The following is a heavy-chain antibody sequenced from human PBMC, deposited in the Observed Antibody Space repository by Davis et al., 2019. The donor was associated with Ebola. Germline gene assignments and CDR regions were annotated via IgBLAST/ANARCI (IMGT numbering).Heavy chain of an antibody. V-gene: IGHV4-59*01. Sequence: SETLSLTCTVSGGSISSYYWSWIRQPPGKGLEWIGYIYYSGSTNYNPSLKSRVTISVDTSKNQFSLKLSSVTAEDTGVYFCAGSGSDYIAYYYGMDVWGQGTTLSVSS. CDR3: AGSGSDYIAYYYGMDV. CDR1: GGSISSYY. CDR2: IYYSGST. D-gene: IGHD1-26*01. J-gene: IGHJ6*02.